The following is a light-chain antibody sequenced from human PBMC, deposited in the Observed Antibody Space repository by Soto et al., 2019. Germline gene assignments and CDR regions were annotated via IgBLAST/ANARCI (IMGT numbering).Light chain of an antibody. J-gene: IGKJ4*01. Sequence: EIVLTQSPGTLSLSPGERATLSCRASQSVSSSFLAWYQQKPGQAPRLLIYGASSRATGIPDRFSGSGSGTDLTLTISRLEPEDVAVYYCQQYGSSPLTFGGGTKVEI. CDR3: QQYGSSPLT. CDR2: GAS. V-gene: IGKV3-20*01. CDR1: QSVSSSF.